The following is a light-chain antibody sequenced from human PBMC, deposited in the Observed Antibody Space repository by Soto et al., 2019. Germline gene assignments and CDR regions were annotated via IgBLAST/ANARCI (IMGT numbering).Light chain of an antibody. V-gene: IGKV3-20*01. CDR1: QSVSSSY. CDR2: GAS. CDR3: QQYGSSPKT. J-gene: IGKJ4*01. Sequence: EIVLTQSPGTLSLSPGERATLSCRASQSVSSSYLAWYQQKPGQAPRLLIYGASSRATGIPDRFSGSGSGTDFTLTIIRLEPEDFAVYYCQQYGSSPKTFGGGTNVEIK.